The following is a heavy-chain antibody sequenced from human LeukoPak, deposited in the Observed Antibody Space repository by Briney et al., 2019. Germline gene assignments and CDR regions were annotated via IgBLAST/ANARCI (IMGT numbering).Heavy chain of an antibody. J-gene: IGHJ6*02. CDR3: AREMGVVTAHGIDV. D-gene: IGHD4-23*01. CDR1: GGSISFISSNNYP. Sequence: SETLSLTCIVSGGSISFISSNNYPCGWIRQPPREGLEWIGSIYYSGSTYYNPSLKSRVTISVDTSKNQFSLKLSSVTAADTALYYCAREMGVVTAHGIDVWGQGTTVTVSS. V-gene: IGHV4-39*02. CDR2: IYYSGST.